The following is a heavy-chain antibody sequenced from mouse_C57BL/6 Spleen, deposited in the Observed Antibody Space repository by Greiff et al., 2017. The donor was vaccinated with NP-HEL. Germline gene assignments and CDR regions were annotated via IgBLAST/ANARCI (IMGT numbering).Heavy chain of an antibody. D-gene: IGHD2-1*01. CDR1: GYTFTSYW. V-gene: IGHV1-55*01. Sequence: QVQLQQPGAELVKPGASVKMSCKASGYTFTSYWITWVKQRPGQGLEWIGDIYPGSGSTNYNEKFKSKATLTVDTSSSTAYMQLSSLTSEDSAVYYCARPIYYGKTGAMDYWGQGTSVTVSS. J-gene: IGHJ4*01. CDR2: IYPGSGST. CDR3: ARPIYYGKTGAMDY.